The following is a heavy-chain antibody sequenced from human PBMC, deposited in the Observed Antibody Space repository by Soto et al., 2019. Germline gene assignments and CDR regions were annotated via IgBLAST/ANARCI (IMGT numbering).Heavy chain of an antibody. Sequence: GGSLRLSCTASGFTFSSYGMHWVRQAPGKGLEWVAVIWYDGSNKYYADSVKGRFTISRDNSKNTLYLQMNSLRAEDTAVYYCARGGGGSLGYFDYWGQGTLVTVSS. J-gene: IGHJ4*02. CDR2: IWYDGSNK. CDR1: GFTFSSYG. D-gene: IGHD3-16*01. V-gene: IGHV3-33*01. CDR3: ARGGGGSLGYFDY.